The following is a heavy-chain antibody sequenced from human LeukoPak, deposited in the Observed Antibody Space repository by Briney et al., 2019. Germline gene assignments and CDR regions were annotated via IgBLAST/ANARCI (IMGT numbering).Heavy chain of an antibody. Sequence: GGSLRLSCAASGSTFSSNDMRWVRHGTGEGRGWVSAICGASATYYPGPVKGRFTFSREDTKTTLYFLMNRISAGDTAVYYCTRAYEDYYYGMDAWGQGTTVTVSS. V-gene: IGHV3-13*01. CDR2: ICGASAT. CDR1: GSTFSSND. CDR3: TRAYEDYYYGMDA. D-gene: IGHD3-3*01. J-gene: IGHJ6*02.